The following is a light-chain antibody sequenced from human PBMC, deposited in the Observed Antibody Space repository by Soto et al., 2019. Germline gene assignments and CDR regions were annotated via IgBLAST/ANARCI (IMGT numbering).Light chain of an antibody. Sequence: DIQMTHSPSTLSASVGDRVTITCRASQSISSWLAWYQQKPGKAPKLLIYDASSLESGVPSRFSGIGSGTEFTLTITSLQPEDFATYYCQQSYSFGGGTKVDI. CDR1: QSISSW. V-gene: IGKV1-5*01. J-gene: IGKJ4*01. CDR2: DAS. CDR3: QQSYS.